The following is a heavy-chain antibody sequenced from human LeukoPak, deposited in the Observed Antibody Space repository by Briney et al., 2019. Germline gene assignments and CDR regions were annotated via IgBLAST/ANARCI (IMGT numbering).Heavy chain of an antibody. CDR1: GGTFSSYA. V-gene: IGHV1-69*13. J-gene: IGHJ6*03. CDR3: AREGGSGYSYGLFFRDYYYYYYYMDV. D-gene: IGHD5-18*01. Sequence: SVKVSCKASGGTFSSYAVSWVRQAPGQGLEWMGGIIPIFGTANYAQKFQGRVTITADESTSTAYMELSSLRSEDTAVCYCAREGGSGYSYGLFFRDYYYYYYYMDVWGKGTTVTISS. CDR2: IIPIFGTA.